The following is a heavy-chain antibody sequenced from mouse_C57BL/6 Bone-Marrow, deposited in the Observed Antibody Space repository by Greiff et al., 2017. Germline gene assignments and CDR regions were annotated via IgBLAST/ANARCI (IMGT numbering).Heavy chain of an antibody. Sequence: VQLQQSGAELVRPGASVKLSCTASGFNIKDDYMHWVKQRPEQGLEWIGWIDPENGDTEYASKFQGKATITADTSSNTAYLQLSSLTSEDTAVYYCTTRVSYAMDYWGQGTSVTGSS. V-gene: IGHV14-4*01. J-gene: IGHJ4*01. D-gene: IGHD2-2*01. CDR2: IDPENGDT. CDR1: GFNIKDDY. CDR3: TTRVSYAMDY.